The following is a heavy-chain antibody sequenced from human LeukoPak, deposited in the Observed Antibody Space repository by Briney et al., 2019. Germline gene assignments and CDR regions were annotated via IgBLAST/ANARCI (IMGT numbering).Heavy chain of an antibody. CDR1: GFTFSTYH. CDR3: ARGPGHQYYFDY. Sequence: PGGSLRLSCAAASGFTFSTYHIDWVRQAPGKGLEWVSYISRSSTTIYYAASVKGRFTISRDNAKNTLYLHMNSLRAEDTAVYYCARGPGHQYYFDYWGQGTQVTVSS. J-gene: IGHJ4*02. V-gene: IGHV3-48*01. CDR2: ISRSSTTI.